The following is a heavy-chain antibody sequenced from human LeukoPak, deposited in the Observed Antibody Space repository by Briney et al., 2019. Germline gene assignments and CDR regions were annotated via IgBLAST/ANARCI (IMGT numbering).Heavy chain of an antibody. CDR1: GYTFTGYY. CDR3: ATGDGTLYYDSSGYYDY. Sequence: GASVKVSCKASGYTFTGYYMHWVRQAPGQGLEWMGWINPNSGGTNYAQKFQGRVTMTRDTSISTAYMELSRLRSDDTAVYYCATGDGTLYYDSSGYYDYWGQGTQVTVSS. J-gene: IGHJ4*02. V-gene: IGHV1-2*02. CDR2: INPNSGGT. D-gene: IGHD3-22*01.